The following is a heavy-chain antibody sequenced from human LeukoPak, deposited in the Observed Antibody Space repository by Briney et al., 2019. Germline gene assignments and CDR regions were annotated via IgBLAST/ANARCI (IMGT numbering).Heavy chain of an antibody. D-gene: IGHD4-17*01. CDR2: IIPIFGTA. CDR1: GGTFSSYA. CDR3: AKLDYGDPPRMDV. J-gene: IGHJ6*03. V-gene: IGHV1-69*06. Sequence: GASVKVSCKASGGTFSSYAISWVRQAPGHGLEWMGGIIPIFGTANYAQKFQGRVTITADKSTSTAYMELSSLRSEDTAVYYCAKLDYGDPPRMDVWGKGTTVTVSS.